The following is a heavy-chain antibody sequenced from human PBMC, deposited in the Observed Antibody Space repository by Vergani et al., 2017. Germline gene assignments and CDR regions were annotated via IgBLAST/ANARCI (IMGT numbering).Heavy chain of an antibody. J-gene: IGHJ4*02. Sequence: EVQLVESGGGLVQPGRSLRLSCAASGFTFDDYAMHWVRQAPGKGLEWVSGISWNSGSIGYADSVKGRFTISRDNAKNSLYLQMNSLRAEDTALYYCAKASGHYDFWSGYHLDYWGQGTLVTVSS. D-gene: IGHD3-3*01. CDR3: AKASGHYDFWSGYHLDY. CDR1: GFTFDDYA. CDR2: ISWNSGSI. V-gene: IGHV3-9*01.